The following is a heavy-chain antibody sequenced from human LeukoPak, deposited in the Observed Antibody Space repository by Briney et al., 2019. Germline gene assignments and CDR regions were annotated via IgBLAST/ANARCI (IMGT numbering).Heavy chain of an antibody. D-gene: IGHD3-10*01. CDR2: MNPNSGIT. J-gene: IGHJ4*02. CDR3: AREPRRFGD. Sequence: ASVKVSCKTSGYTFTSYDVNWVRQATGQGLEWMGYMNPNSGITGFAQKFQGRITMTWDTSVSTAYMELSSLRSEDTAVYYCAREPRRFGDWGQGTLITVSS. CDR1: GYTFTSYD. V-gene: IGHV1-8*01.